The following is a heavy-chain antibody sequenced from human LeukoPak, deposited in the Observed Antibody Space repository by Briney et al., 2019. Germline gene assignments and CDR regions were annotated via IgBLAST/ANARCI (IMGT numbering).Heavy chain of an antibody. CDR3: AKTRAYGGKGRYDAFDI. CDR2: ISGSGGST. CDR1: GFTFSSYA. Sequence: GGSLRLSCAASGFTFSSYAMSWVRQAPGKGLEWVSAISGSGGSTYYADSVKGRFTISRDNSKNTLYLQMNSLRAEDTAVYYCAKTRAYGGKGRYDAFDIWGQGTMVTVSS. J-gene: IGHJ3*02. V-gene: IGHV3-23*01. D-gene: IGHD4-23*01.